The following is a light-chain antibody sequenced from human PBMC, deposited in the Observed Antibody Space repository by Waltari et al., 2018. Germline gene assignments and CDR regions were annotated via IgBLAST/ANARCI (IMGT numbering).Light chain of an antibody. Sequence: DIVMTQSPDSLAVSLGERATIKCKSSQSVLYSSNNKNYLAWYQQRPGQPPKLLIYWASTRDSGVPDRFSGSGSWTDFTLTISTLQAEDVAVYYCHQYYIRPGTFGRGTRVEIK. J-gene: IGKJ1*01. CDR3: HQYYIRPGT. CDR1: QSVLYSSNNKNY. V-gene: IGKV4-1*01. CDR2: WAS.